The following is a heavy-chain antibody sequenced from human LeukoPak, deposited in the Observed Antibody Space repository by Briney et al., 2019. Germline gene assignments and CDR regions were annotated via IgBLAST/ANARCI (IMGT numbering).Heavy chain of an antibody. J-gene: IGHJ4*02. Sequence: PGGSLRLSCAASGFTFSSYSMNWVRQAPGKGLEWVSSISSSSSYIYYADSVKGRFTTSRDNAKNSLSLQLNRLRVEDTAVYYCARGHYDVLAASYKWTPDYWGQGTLVTVSS. CDR3: ARGHYDVLAASYKWTPDY. V-gene: IGHV3-21*01. CDR1: GFTFSSYS. CDR2: ISSSSSYI. D-gene: IGHD3-9*01.